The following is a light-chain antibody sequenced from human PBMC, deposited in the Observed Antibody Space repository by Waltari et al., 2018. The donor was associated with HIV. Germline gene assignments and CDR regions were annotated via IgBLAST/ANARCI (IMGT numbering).Light chain of an antibody. CDR3: GGWDDNLDGWV. Sequence: QSVLTQPPSVSAAPGQKVSIPCSGSSFNIGGNFVSCVQQFPGSAPKLPIYEDNQRPSSIPDRFSGSKSGTSATLGITGLQTGDEADYYCGGWDDNLDGWVFGGGTKLTVL. CDR1: SFNIGGNF. V-gene: IGLV1-51*02. J-gene: IGLJ3*02. CDR2: EDN.